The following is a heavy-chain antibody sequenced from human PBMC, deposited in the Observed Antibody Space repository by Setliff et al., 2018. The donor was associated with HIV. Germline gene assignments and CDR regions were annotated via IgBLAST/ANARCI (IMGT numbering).Heavy chain of an antibody. CDR3: ARTKYDPSDAFDI. Sequence: SETLSLTCTVSGGSISSSGYYWGWVRQPPGKGLEWIGNIYYSGSTYYNPSLKSRVTISEDTSKNQFSLKVSSVTAADTAVYYCARTKYDPSDAFDIWGPGTMVTVSS. J-gene: IGHJ3*02. CDR2: IYYSGST. V-gene: IGHV4-39*07. CDR1: GGSISSSGYY. D-gene: IGHD1-1*01.